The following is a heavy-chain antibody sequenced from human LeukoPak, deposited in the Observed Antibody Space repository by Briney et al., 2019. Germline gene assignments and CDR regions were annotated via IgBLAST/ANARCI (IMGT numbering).Heavy chain of an antibody. D-gene: IGHD5-18*01. J-gene: IGHJ4*02. CDR3: ARGSYGYIDGY. V-gene: IGHV5-51*01. CDR1: GYRFTSYW. Sequence: GEPLKISCKGPGYRFTSYWIGLVRQIPGKGLDGVGIIYPGGSDTRYRPSFQGPVTISADQSISTAYLPGSSLKASDTAMYYCARGSYGYIDGYWGQGTLVTVSS. CDR2: IYPGGSDT.